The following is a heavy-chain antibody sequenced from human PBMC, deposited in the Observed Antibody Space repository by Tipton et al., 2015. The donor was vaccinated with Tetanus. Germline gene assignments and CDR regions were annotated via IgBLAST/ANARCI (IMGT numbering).Heavy chain of an antibody. J-gene: IGHJ4*02. CDR2: LWFDGGDE. CDR1: GFTFRSYG. D-gene: IGHD2-21*01. Sequence: SGFTFRSYGMHWVHQAPGKGLEWVAVLWFDGGDEYYADSVKGRFTISRDNSKNTVYLQMNSLRAEDTAVYYCARAPSVSHSPDFDSWGQGTLVTVSS. CDR3: ARAPSVSHSPDFDS. V-gene: IGHV3-33*01.